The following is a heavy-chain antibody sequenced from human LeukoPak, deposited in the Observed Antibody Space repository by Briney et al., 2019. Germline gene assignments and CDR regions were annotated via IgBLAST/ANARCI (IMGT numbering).Heavy chain of an antibody. Sequence: ASVKVSCKASGYTFTGYYMHWVREAPGQGLEWMGWINPNSGGTNYAQKFQGRVTMTRDTSISTAYMELSRLRSDDTAVYCCARLPPSSGWYYFDYWGQGTLVTVSS. D-gene: IGHD6-19*01. J-gene: IGHJ4*02. CDR1: GYTFTGYY. V-gene: IGHV1-2*02. CDR2: INPNSGGT. CDR3: ARLPPSSGWYYFDY.